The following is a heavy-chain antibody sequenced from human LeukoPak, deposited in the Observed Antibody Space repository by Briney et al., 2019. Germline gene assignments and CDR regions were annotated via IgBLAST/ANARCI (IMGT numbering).Heavy chain of an antibody. D-gene: IGHD5-12*01. Sequence: GGSLRLSCAASGFTFSSYSMNWVRQAPGKGLEWVANIKQDGSEKYYVDSVKGRFTISRDNAKNSLYLQMNSLRAEDTAVYYCARGVGSGYDLYYFDYWGQGTLVTVSS. CDR3: ARGVGSGYDLYYFDY. CDR1: GFTFSSYS. J-gene: IGHJ4*02. V-gene: IGHV3-7*01. CDR2: IKQDGSEK.